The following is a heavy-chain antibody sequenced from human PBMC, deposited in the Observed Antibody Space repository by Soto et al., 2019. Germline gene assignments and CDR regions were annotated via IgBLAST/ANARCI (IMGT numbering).Heavy chain of an antibody. CDR2: IDPSDSYT. CDR1: GYSFTSYW. V-gene: IGHV5-10-1*01. CDR3: ARHWVVPAANKVSGMDV. Sequence: PGESLKISCKGSGYSFTSYWISWVRQMPGKGLEWMGRIDPSDSYTNYSPSFQGHVTISADKSISTAYLQWSSLKASDTAMYYCARHWVVPAANKVSGMDVWGQGTTVTVSS. J-gene: IGHJ6*02. D-gene: IGHD2-2*01.